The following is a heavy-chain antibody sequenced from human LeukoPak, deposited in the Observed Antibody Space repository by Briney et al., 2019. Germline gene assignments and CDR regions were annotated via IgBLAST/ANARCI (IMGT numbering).Heavy chain of an antibody. Sequence: GESLKISCKGSGYSFTNDWIGWVRQMPGKGLEWMVIIYPGNSDTRYSPSFQGQVTISADKSISTAYLQWSSLKASDTAMYYCAREGAVGESYFRHWGQGTLVTVSS. CDR2: IYPGNSDT. J-gene: IGHJ1*01. D-gene: IGHD4-23*01. V-gene: IGHV5-51*01. CDR1: GYSFTNDW. CDR3: AREGAVGESYFRH.